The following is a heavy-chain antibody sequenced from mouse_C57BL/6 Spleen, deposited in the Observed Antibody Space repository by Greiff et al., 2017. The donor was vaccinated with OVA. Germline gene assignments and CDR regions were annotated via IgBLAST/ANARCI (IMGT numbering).Heavy chain of an antibody. V-gene: IGHV3-6*01. Sequence: EVHLVESGPGLVKPSQSLSLTCSVTGYSITSGYYWNWIRQFPGNKLEWMGYISYDGSNNYNPSLKNRISITRDTSKNQFFLKLNSVTTEDTATYYCATLLYWGQGTSVTVSS. D-gene: IGHD1-1*01. CDR3: ATLLY. J-gene: IGHJ4*01. CDR2: ISYDGSN. CDR1: GYSITSGYY.